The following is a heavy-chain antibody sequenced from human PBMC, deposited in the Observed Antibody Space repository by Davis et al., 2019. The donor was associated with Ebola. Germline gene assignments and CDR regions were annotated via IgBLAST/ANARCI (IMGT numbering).Heavy chain of an antibody. Sequence: GGSLRLSCAASGFTFSSYAMHWVRQAPGKGLEWVAVISYDGSNKYYADSVKGRFTIFRDNAKNTLYLQMNSLTAEDTAVYYCAREGRWELFTDQWGQGTLVTVSS. CDR2: ISYDGSNK. D-gene: IGHD3-10*01. CDR1: GFTFSSYA. J-gene: IGHJ4*02. CDR3: AREGRWELFTDQ. V-gene: IGHV3-30-3*01.